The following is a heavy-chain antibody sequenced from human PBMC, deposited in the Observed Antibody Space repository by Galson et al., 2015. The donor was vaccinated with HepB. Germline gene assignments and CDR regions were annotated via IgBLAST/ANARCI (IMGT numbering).Heavy chain of an antibody. CDR1: GFTFSSYS. V-gene: IGHV3-21*01. Sequence: SLRLSCAASGFTFSSYSMNWVRQAPGKGLEWVSSISSSSNYIYYADSVKGRFTISRDNAKNSLYLQMNSLRAEDTAVYYCARDELTDYYGSGSFPTDAFDIWGQGTMVTVSS. J-gene: IGHJ3*02. CDR2: ISSSSNYI. D-gene: IGHD3-10*01. CDR3: ARDELTDYYGSGSFPTDAFDI.